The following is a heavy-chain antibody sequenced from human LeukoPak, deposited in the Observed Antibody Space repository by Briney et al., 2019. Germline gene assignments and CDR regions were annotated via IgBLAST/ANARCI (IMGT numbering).Heavy chain of an antibody. D-gene: IGHD6-19*01. Sequence: GGSLRLSCAASGFTFSNAWMSWVRQAPGKGLEWVSAISGSGGSTYYADSVKGRFTISRDNSKNTLYLQMNSLRAEDTAVYYCAKSVRQWLGSFDYWGQGTLVTVSS. CDR3: AKSVRQWLGSFDY. J-gene: IGHJ4*02. CDR2: ISGSGGST. V-gene: IGHV3-23*01. CDR1: GFTFSNAW.